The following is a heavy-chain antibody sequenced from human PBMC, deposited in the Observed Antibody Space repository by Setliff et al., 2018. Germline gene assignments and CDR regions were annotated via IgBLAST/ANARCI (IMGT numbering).Heavy chain of an antibody. CDR1: GFTFSTYW. Sequence: GGSLRLSCAASGFTFSTYWMSWVRQAPGKGLEWVANIKQDGSDKYYVDSVKGRFTISRDNAKNSLYLQMNSLRAEDTAVYYCAREGDTVNWFDPWGQGTLVTVSS. CDR3: AREGDTVNWFDP. V-gene: IGHV3-7*01. CDR2: IKQDGSDK. D-gene: IGHD4-4*01. J-gene: IGHJ5*02.